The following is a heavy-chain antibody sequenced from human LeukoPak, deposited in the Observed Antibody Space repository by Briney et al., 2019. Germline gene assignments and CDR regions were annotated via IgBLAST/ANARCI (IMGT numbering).Heavy chain of an antibody. CDR3: ARSASYYSFPLDY. J-gene: IGHJ4*02. Sequence: GGSLRLSCAASGFTVSSNYMSWVRQAPGKGLEWVSVIYSGGSTYYADSVKGRFTISRDNSKNTLYLQMNSLRAEDTAVYYCARSASYYSFPLDYWGQGTLVTVSS. D-gene: IGHD1-26*01. CDR2: IYSGGST. V-gene: IGHV3-66*01. CDR1: GFTVSSNY.